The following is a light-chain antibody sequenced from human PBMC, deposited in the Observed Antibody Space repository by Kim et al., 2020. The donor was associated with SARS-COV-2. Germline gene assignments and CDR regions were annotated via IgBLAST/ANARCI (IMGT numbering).Light chain of an antibody. J-gene: IGKJ3*01. CDR1: QGISSY. CDR3: QKYYSYPFT. Sequence: AIRITQSPSSLSASTGDRVTITCRASQGISSYLAWYQQKPGKAPKLLIYAASTLQSGVPSRFSGSGSGTDFTLTISCLQSEDVATYYCQKYYSYPFTFGPGTKVDIK. V-gene: IGKV1-8*01. CDR2: AAS.